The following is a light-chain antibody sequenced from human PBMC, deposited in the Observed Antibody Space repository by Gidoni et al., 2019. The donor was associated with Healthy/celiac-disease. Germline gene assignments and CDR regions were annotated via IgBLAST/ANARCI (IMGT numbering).Light chain of an antibody. J-gene: IGKJ3*01. CDR2: GAS. CDR3: QQYGSSPS. Sequence: EIGLTPSPGTLSLSPGERATLSCRASQSVSSSYLTWYQQKPGQSPRLLIYGASSRATGIPDRFSGSGSGTDFTLTISRLEPEDFAVYYCQQYGSSPSFXPXTKVDIK. V-gene: IGKV3-20*01. CDR1: QSVSSSY.